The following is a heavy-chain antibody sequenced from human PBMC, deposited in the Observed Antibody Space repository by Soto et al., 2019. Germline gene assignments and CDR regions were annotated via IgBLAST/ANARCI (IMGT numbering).Heavy chain of an antibody. J-gene: IGHJ4*02. CDR3: ASHYLVNHGQYY. D-gene: IGHD2-15*01. Sequence: GGSLRLSCAASGFTFSSYGMHWVRQAPGKGLEWVAVISYDGSNKYYADSVKGRFTISRDNSKNTLYLQMNSLRAEDTAVYYCASHYLVNHGQYYWGQGTLVTVSS. V-gene: IGHV3-30*03. CDR1: GFTFSSYG. CDR2: ISYDGSNK.